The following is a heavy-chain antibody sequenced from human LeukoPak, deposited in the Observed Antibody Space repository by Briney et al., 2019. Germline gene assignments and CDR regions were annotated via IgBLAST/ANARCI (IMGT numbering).Heavy chain of an antibody. CDR3: ARDLHGTTAFDY. CDR2: INHSGST. Sequence: SETLSLTCAVYGGSFSGYYWSWIRQPPGKGLEWIGEINHSGSTNYNPSLKSRVTISVDTSKNQFSLKLSSVTAADTAVYYCARDLHGTTAFDYWGQGTLVTVSS. V-gene: IGHV4-34*01. CDR1: GGSFSGYY. D-gene: IGHD1-1*01. J-gene: IGHJ4*02.